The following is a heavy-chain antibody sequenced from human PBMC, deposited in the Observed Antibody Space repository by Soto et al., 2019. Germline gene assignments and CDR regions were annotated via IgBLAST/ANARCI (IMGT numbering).Heavy chain of an antibody. D-gene: IGHD4-17*01. J-gene: IGHJ6*02. CDR2: IVVGSGNT. CDR3: AASTTVVTPAGYYYYGMDV. CDR1: GFTFTSSA. Sequence: SVKVSCKASGFTFTSSAVQWVRQARGQRLEWIGWIVVGSGNTNYAQKFQERVTITRDMSTSTAYMELSSLRSEDTAVYYCAASTTVVTPAGYYYYGMDVWGQGTTVNVSS. V-gene: IGHV1-58*01.